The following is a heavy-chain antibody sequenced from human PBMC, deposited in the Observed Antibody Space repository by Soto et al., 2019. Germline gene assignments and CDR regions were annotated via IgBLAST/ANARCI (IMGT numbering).Heavy chain of an antibody. CDR1: GGSISSSSYY. CDR3: ASAGTKDSGRSWDAFNI. D-gene: IGHD1-26*01. V-gene: IGHV4-39*01. J-gene: IGHJ3*02. Sequence: QLQLQESGPGLVRPSETLSLTCTVSGGSISSSSYYWGWIRQPPGKGLEWIGYIYYSGNTYYNPSLKTRVTISVDTSKSQFSLKLSSVTAADTAVYYCASAGTKDSGRSWDAFNIWGQGTVVTVSS. CDR2: IYYSGNT.